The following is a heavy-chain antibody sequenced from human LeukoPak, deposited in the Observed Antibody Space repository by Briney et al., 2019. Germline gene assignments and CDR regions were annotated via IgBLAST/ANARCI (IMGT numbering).Heavy chain of an antibody. V-gene: IGHV3-30-3*01. CDR2: ISYDGSNK. CDR1: GFTFSSYA. D-gene: IGHD1-20*01. CDR3: AKDLGRMYNWNRFDY. J-gene: IGHJ4*02. Sequence: PVGSLRLSCAASGFTFSSYAMHWVRQAPGKGLEWVAVISYDGSNKYYADSVKGRFTISRDNSKNTLYLQMNSLRAEDTAVYYCAKDLGRMYNWNRFDYWGQGTLVTVSS.